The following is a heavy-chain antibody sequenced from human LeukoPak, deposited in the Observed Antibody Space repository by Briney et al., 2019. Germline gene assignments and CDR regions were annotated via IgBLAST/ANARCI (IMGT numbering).Heavy chain of an antibody. J-gene: IGHJ6*03. CDR3: ARDLSYGSGSYPKKYYMDV. CDR1: GGSISSGSYY. CDR2: IYTSGST. D-gene: IGHD3-10*01. V-gene: IGHV4-61*02. Sequence: SETLSLTCTVSGGSISSGSYYWSWIRQPAGTGLEWIGRIYTSGSTNYNPSLKSRVTISVDTSKNQFSLKLSSVTAADTAVYYCARDLSYGSGSYPKKYYMDVWGKGTTVTISS.